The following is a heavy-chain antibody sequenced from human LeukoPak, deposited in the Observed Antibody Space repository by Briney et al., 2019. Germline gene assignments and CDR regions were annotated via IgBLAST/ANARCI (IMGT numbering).Heavy chain of an antibody. CDR1: GFTFSTYG. CDR2: IWYDGSYK. Sequence: GGSLRLSCAASGFTFSTYGMHWVRQAPGEGLEWVAIIWYDGSYKYYADSVKGRFTISRDNSKNTLYLQMNSLRVEDTAVYYCARSFCTSTNCHNDYWGQGTLVAVTS. CDR3: ARSFCTSTNCHNDY. V-gene: IGHV3-33*01. J-gene: IGHJ4*02. D-gene: IGHD2-2*02.